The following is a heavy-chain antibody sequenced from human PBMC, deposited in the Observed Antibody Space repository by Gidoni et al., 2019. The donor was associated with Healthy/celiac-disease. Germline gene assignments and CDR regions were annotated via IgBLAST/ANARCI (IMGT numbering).Heavy chain of an antibody. CDR1: GYGCTSNW. CDR3: ARRLKVAGILYYGMDV. Sequence: DVQLGQSGAEEKQRGEALRLSCKGSGYGCTSNWISWVRQMPGNGLAWMGRIDPSDSYTNYSPSFQGHVTISADKSISTAYLQWSSLKASDTAMYYCARRLKVAGILYYGMDVWGQGTTVTVSS. CDR2: IDPSDSYT. J-gene: IGHJ6*02. V-gene: IGHV5-10-1*03. D-gene: IGHD6-13*01.